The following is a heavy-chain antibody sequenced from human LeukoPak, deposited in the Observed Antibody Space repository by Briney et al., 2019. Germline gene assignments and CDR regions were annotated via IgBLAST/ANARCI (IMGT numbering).Heavy chain of an antibody. CDR3: TRDFVF. V-gene: IGHV3-7*01. CDR1: GFPFSTYW. CDR2: INQDGSVK. D-gene: IGHD3-3*01. J-gene: IGHJ4*02. Sequence: QAGGSLRLSCAASGFPFSTYWTVWVRQAPGKGLEWVGNINQDGSVKHYVDSVRGRFNISRDNARNSMYLQMNALRVEDTAVYYCTRDFVFWGQGTLVTASS.